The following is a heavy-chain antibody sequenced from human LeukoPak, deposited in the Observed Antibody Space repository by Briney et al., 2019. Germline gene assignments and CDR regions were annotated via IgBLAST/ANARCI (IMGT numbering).Heavy chain of an antibody. CDR2: INHSGST. CDR3: ARVNYGDYEPLDAFDI. D-gene: IGHD4-17*01. J-gene: IGHJ3*02. Sequence: PSETLSLTCAVYGGSFSGYYWSWIRQPPGKGLEWIGEINHSGSTNYNPSLKSRVTISVDTSKNQFSLKLSSVTAADTAVYYCARVNYGDYEPLDAFDIWGQGTMVTVSS. V-gene: IGHV4-34*01. CDR1: GGSFSGYY.